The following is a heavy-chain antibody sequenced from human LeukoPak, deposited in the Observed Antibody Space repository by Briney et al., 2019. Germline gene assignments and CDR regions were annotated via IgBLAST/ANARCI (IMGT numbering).Heavy chain of an antibody. CDR1: GFTFSSYA. Sequence: GGSLGLSCAASGFTFSSYAMHWVRQAPGKGLEWVAVISYDGSNKYYADFVKGRFTISRDNAKNSLYLQMNSLRAEDTAVYYCARGGDYDILTGYHDYWGQGTLVTVSS. J-gene: IGHJ4*02. CDR2: ISYDGSNK. V-gene: IGHV3-30-3*01. D-gene: IGHD3-9*01. CDR3: ARGGDYDILTGYHDY.